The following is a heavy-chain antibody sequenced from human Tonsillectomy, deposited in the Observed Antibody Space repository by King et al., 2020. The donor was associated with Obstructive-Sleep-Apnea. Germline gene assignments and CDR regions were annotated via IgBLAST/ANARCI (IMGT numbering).Heavy chain of an antibody. CDR2: INPNSGGT. Sequence: QLVQSGTEVKKPGASVKVSCKASGYTFTDYYMHWVRQAPGQGLEWMGWINPNSGGTHFAQKFQGGVTMTRDTSVTTAYMELTRLKSDDTAVYYWARELSGRWYEKGLDVWGQGTTVTVSS. D-gene: IGHD6-13*01. CDR1: GYTFTDYY. J-gene: IGHJ6*02. V-gene: IGHV1-2*02. CDR3: ARELSGRWYEKGLDV.